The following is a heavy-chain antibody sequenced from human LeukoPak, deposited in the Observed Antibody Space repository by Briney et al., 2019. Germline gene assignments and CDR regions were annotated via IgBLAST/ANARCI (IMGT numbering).Heavy chain of an antibody. Sequence: GRSLRLSCAASGFTFSSYAMHWVRQAPGKGLEWVAVISYDGSNKYYADSVKGRFTISRDNSKNTLYLQMNCLRAEDTAVYYCARDRSYYYYYGMDVWGQGTTVTVSS. CDR1: GFTFSSYA. V-gene: IGHV3-30*04. J-gene: IGHJ6*02. CDR2: ISYDGSNK. CDR3: ARDRSYYYYYGMDV.